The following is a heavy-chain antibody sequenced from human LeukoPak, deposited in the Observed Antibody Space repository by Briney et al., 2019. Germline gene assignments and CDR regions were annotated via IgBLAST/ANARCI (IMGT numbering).Heavy chain of an antibody. D-gene: IGHD3-22*01. Sequence: GGSLRLSCAASGFTFSSYAMSWVRQAPGKGLEWVSAISGSGGSTYYADSVKGRFTISRDNSKNTLYLQMNSLRAEDTAVYYCARGGYYYDSSVPDFDYWGQGTLVTVSS. CDR3: ARGGYYYDSSVPDFDY. J-gene: IGHJ4*02. CDR2: ISGSGGST. CDR1: GFTFSSYA. V-gene: IGHV3-23*01.